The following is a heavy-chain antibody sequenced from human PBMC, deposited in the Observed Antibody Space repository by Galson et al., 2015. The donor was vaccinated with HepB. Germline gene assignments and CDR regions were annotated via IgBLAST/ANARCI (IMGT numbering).Heavy chain of an antibody. CDR1: GGTFSSYA. V-gene: IGHV1-69*13. D-gene: IGHD3-10*01. CDR2: IIPIFGTA. J-gene: IGHJ4*02. CDR3: AREGFPSLWFGESGFDY. Sequence: SVKVSCKASGGTFSSYAISWVRQAPGQGLEWMGGIIPIFGTANYAQKFQGRVTITADESTSTAYMELSSLRSEDTAVYYCAREGFPSLWFGESGFDYWGQGTLVTVSS.